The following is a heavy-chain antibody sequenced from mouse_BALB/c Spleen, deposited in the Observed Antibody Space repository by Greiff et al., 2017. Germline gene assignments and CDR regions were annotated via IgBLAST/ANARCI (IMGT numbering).Heavy chain of an antibody. J-gene: IGHJ2*01. Sequence: EVQLQESGPGLVKPSQSLSLTCTVTGYSITSDYAWNWIRQFPGNKLEWMGYISYSGSTSYNPSLKSRISITRDTSKNQFFLQLNSVTTEDTATYYCATYGSSYFDYWGQGTTLTVSS. V-gene: IGHV3-2*02. CDR1: GYSITSDYA. CDR2: ISYSGST. CDR3: ATYGSSYFDY. D-gene: IGHD1-1*01.